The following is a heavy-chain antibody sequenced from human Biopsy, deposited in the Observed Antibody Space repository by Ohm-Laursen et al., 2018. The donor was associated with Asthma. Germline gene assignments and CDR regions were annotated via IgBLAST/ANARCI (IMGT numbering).Heavy chain of an antibody. V-gene: IGHV1-69*13. J-gene: IGHJ6*02. CDR2: LIPVLGTP. D-gene: IGHD5-12*01. CDR1: GDSFSNYA. Sequence: VKISCKASGDSFSNYAISWVRQAPGQGLEWMGGLIPVLGTPDHARMFDGRVTITADESTSTAYMELSSLSSEDTVVYYCARGYSGSDRIVYYYSGLEVWGQGTTVTVSS. CDR3: ARGYSGSDRIVYYYSGLEV.